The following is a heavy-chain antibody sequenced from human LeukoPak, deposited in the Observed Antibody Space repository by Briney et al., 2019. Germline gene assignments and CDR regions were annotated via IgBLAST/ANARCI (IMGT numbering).Heavy chain of an antibody. CDR2: IYYSGST. Sequence: SQTLSLTCTVSGGSISSGGYYWSWIRQHPGKGLEWIGYIYYSGSTYYNPSLKSRVTISVDTSKNQFSLKLSSVTAADTAVYYCARSRIQLWFFDYWGQGTLVTVSS. D-gene: IGHD5-18*01. V-gene: IGHV4-31*03. J-gene: IGHJ4*02. CDR3: ARSRIQLWFFDY. CDR1: GGSISSGGYY.